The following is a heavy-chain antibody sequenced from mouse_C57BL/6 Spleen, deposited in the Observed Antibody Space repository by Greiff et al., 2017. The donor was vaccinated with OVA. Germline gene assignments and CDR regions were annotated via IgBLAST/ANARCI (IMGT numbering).Heavy chain of an antibody. V-gene: IGHV1-52*01. Sequence: QVQLQQPGAELVRPGSSVKLSCKASGYTFTSYWMHWVKQRPIQGLEWIGNIDPSDSETHYNQKFKDKATLTVDKSSSTAYMQLSSLTSEDSAVYYCAREVATPYWYFDVWGTGTTVTVSS. CDR1: GYTFTSYW. J-gene: IGHJ1*03. CDR3: AREVATPYWYFDV. CDR2: IDPSDSET. D-gene: IGHD1-1*02.